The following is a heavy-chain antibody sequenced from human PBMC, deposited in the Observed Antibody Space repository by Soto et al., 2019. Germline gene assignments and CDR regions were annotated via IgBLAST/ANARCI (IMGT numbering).Heavy chain of an antibody. CDR3: ARDSTTFYYDSSGYQGMDYFDY. CDR2: IYYSGST. D-gene: IGHD3-22*01. Sequence: SETLSLTCTVSGGSISSGDYYWSWIRQPPGKGLEWIGYIYYSGSTYYNPSLKSRVTISVDTSKNQFSLKLSSVTAADTAVYYCARDSTTFYYDSSGYQGMDYFDYWGQGTLVTVSS. V-gene: IGHV4-30-4*01. CDR1: GGSISSGDYY. J-gene: IGHJ4*02.